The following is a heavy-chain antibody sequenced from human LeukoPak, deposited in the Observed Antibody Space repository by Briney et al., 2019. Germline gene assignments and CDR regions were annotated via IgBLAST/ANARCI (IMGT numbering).Heavy chain of an antibody. D-gene: IGHD1-1*01. Sequence: ASVKVSCKASGYTFTSYDINWVRQATGQGLEWMGWMNPKSGNTGYAQKFQGRVTMTRNTSITTAYMELSSLRSEDTAMYYCARGPTGTHHYYMDVWGKGTTVTVSS. V-gene: IGHV1-8*01. CDR1: GYTFTSYD. CDR3: ARGPTGTHHYYMDV. J-gene: IGHJ6*03. CDR2: MNPKSGNT.